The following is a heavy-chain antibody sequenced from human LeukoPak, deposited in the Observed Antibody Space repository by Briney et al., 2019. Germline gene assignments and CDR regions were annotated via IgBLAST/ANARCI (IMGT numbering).Heavy chain of an antibody. CDR2: ISGSGGST. Sequence: GGSLRLSCAASGFTFSSYAMSWVRQAPGKGLEWVSAISGSGGSTYYADSVKGRFTISRDNSKNTLYLQMNSLRAEDTAVYYCAKALPPYDFWSGYYSHYFDYWGQGTLVTVSS. CDR3: AKALPPYDFWSGYYSHYFDY. V-gene: IGHV3-23*01. D-gene: IGHD3-3*01. J-gene: IGHJ4*02. CDR1: GFTFSSYA.